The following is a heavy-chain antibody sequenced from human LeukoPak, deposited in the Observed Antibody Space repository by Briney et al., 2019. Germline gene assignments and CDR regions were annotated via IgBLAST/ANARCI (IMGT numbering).Heavy chain of an antibody. Sequence: SVKVSCKASGDSFNNYAFNWVRQAPGQGLEWMGRIIPILGIANYAQKFQGRVTITADKSTSTAYMELSSLRSEDTAVYYCARGQGPVTGPGVDVWGQGTTVTVSS. CDR3: ARGQGPVTGPGVDV. CDR1: GDSFNNYA. J-gene: IGHJ6*02. V-gene: IGHV1-69*04. CDR2: IIPILGIA. D-gene: IGHD7-27*01.